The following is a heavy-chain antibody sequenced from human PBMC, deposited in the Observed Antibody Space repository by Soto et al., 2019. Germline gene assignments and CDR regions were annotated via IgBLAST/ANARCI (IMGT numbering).Heavy chain of an antibody. CDR2: INPIGGST. Sequence: QVQLVQSGAEVKKPGASVKVSCKASGYTFTHYYIHWVRQAPGQGLEWMGMINPIGGSTDYAQKFQGRVTMTTDTSTTTVYMELSSLRSDDTAVYYCARPPFPGCINGVCYPCDHWGQGTLVTVSS. J-gene: IGHJ4*02. V-gene: IGHV1-46*01. CDR1: GYTFTHYY. D-gene: IGHD2-8*01. CDR3: ARPPFPGCINGVCYPCDH.